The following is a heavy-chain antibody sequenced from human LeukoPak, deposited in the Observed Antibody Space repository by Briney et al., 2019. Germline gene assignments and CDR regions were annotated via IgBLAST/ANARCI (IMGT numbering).Heavy chain of an antibody. CDR2: IHFSGST. CDR1: GGSINSYC. CDR3: ARDDSSRDDSSGYHV. V-gene: IGHV4-4*07. J-gene: IGHJ4*02. Sequence: SETLSLTYTVSGGSINSYCWTWIRQSAEKGLEWIGRIHFSGSTNYNPALKSRVAISLDDSKNQFSLKLRSVTAADTAVYFCARDDSSRDDSSGYHVWGRGTLVTVSS. D-gene: IGHD3-22*01.